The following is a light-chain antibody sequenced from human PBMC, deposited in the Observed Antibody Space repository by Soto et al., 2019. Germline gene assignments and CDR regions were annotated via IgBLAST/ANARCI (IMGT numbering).Light chain of an antibody. CDR3: QQYGGSPLT. CDR1: QSVSNNY. CDR2: GAS. Sequence: IVSTQSPGTLSLSPGERATLSCRASQSVSNNYLAWYQQKPGRAPRLLVYGASSRATGIPDRFSGSGSGTDFTLTISRLEPEDFAVYYCQQYGGSPLTFGGGTKVEIK. V-gene: IGKV3-20*01. J-gene: IGKJ4*01.